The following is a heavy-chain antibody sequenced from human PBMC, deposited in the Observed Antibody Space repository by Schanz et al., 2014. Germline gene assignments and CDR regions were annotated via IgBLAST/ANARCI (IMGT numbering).Heavy chain of an antibody. Sequence: QVQLVQSGAEVKKPGSPVKVSCKSSGGTFSSYAISWVRQAPGQGLEWMGWISAYNGHTDYAQKLQGRVTLTTDTSTSTAYMELRNLRSDDTAVYYCARSNYYDNSDYYNSFDYWGQGTLVTVSS. J-gene: IGHJ4*02. CDR2: ISAYNGHT. V-gene: IGHV1-18*01. CDR3: ARSNYYDNSDYYNSFDY. CDR1: GGTFSSYA. D-gene: IGHD3-22*01.